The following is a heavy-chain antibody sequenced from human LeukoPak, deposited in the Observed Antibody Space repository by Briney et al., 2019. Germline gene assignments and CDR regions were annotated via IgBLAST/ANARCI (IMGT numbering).Heavy chain of an antibody. CDR2: ISGSGGST. D-gene: IGHD3-10*01. V-gene: IGHV3-23*01. J-gene: IGHJ3*02. Sequence: GGSLRLSCAASGFTFSSYAMSWVRQAPGKGLEWVSGISGSGGSTYYADSVKGRFTISRDNSKNTLYLQMNSLRAEDTAVYYCASPVWFGERSSGDAFDIWGQGTMVTVSS. CDR3: ASPVWFGERSSGDAFDI. CDR1: GFTFSSYA.